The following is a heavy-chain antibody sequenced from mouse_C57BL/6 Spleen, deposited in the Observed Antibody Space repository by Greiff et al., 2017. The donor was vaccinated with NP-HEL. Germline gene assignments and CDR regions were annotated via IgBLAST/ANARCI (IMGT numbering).Heavy chain of an antibody. D-gene: IGHD2-3*01. V-gene: IGHV1-82*01. Sequence: VQLQQSGPELVKPGASVKISCTASGYAFSSSWMNWVKQRPGKGLEWIGRIYPGDGDTNYNGKFKGKATLTADKSSSTAYMQLSSLTSEDSAVYFCALDGYYYFDYWGQGTTLTVSS. CDR1: GYAFSSSW. CDR3: ALDGYYYFDY. J-gene: IGHJ2*01. CDR2: IYPGDGDT.